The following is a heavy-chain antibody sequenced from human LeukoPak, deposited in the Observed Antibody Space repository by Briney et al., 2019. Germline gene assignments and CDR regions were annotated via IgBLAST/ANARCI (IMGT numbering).Heavy chain of an antibody. J-gene: IGHJ4*02. CDR3: ARDSGTGIAVADIDY. D-gene: IGHD6-19*01. Sequence: GSLRLSCAASRFTFNSYGMHWVRQAPGKGLEWVAVIWYDGSNKYYADSVKGRFTISRDNSKNTLYLQMNSLRAEDTAVYYCARDSGTGIAVADIDYWGQGTLVTVSS. V-gene: IGHV3-33*01. CDR1: RFTFNSYG. CDR2: IWYDGSNK.